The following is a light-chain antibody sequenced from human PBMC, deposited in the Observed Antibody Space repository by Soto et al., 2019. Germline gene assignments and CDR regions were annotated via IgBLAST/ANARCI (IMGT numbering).Light chain of an antibody. Sequence: EMVMTQSPAILSVSPGESATLSCRASQSVNSNYLAWYQQHPGQPPRLLIYDASNRATGIPARFSGSGSGTDFTLTISSLEPEDFAVYYCQQRSNWPTFGGGTKVDIK. CDR1: QSVNSNY. V-gene: IGKV3-11*01. J-gene: IGKJ4*01. CDR2: DAS. CDR3: QQRSNWPT.